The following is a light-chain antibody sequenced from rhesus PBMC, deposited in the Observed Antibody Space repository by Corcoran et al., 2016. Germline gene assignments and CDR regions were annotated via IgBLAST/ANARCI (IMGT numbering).Light chain of an antibody. J-gene: IGKJ3*01. CDR2: KAS. V-gene: IGKV1-22*01. CDR3: QQYISSPFT. Sequence: DIQMTQSPSSLSASVGDTVTITCRASQSISSWLAWYQQKPGKDPKLLIYKASSLQSGGPSSFSGSGARTDYTLTIISLQSEDFATYYCQQYISSPFTFGPGTKLDIK. CDR1: QSISSW.